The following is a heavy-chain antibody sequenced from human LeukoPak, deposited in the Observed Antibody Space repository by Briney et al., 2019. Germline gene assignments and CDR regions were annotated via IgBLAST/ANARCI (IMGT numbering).Heavy chain of an antibody. D-gene: IGHD4-17*01. V-gene: IGHV6-1*01. Sequence: SQTLSLTFTISGDSISSNSAAWNWLRQSPSRGLEWLGRTFYRSKWYNDYAVSVKSRITINPDTSKNQFSLQLNSMTPEDTAVYYCARSDYGDSNFDYWGQGILVTVSS. CDR2: TFYRSKWYN. CDR1: GDSISSNSAA. CDR3: ARSDYGDSNFDY. J-gene: IGHJ4*02.